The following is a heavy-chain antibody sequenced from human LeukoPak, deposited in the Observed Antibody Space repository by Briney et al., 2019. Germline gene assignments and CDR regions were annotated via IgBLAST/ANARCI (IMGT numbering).Heavy chain of an antibody. CDR3: AKDLSYGSNWFDP. J-gene: IGHJ5*02. CDR2: IWYDGSKK. V-gene: IGHV3-33*06. Sequence: GRSLRLSCAASGFTFSSHGMHWVRQAPGKGLEWVALIWYDGSKKNYADSVKGRFTISRDDSKSTLYLQINSLRAEDTAVYYRAKDLSYGSNWFDPWGQGTLVTVSS. CDR1: GFTFSSHG. D-gene: IGHD5-18*01.